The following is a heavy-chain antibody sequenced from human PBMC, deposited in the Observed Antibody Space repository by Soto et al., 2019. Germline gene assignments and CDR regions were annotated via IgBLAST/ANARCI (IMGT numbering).Heavy chain of an antibody. CDR3: AVAGKYCSGGSCYSDEIAYDYGMDV. Sequence: ASVKVSCKASGYTFTGYYMHWVRQAPGQGLEWMGWINPNSGGTNYAQKFQGWVTMTRDTSISTAYMELSRLRSDDTAVYYCAVAGKYCSGGSCYSDEIAYDYGMDVWGQGTTVTVSS. CDR1: GYTFTGYY. J-gene: IGHJ6*02. V-gene: IGHV1-2*04. CDR2: INPNSGGT. D-gene: IGHD2-15*01.